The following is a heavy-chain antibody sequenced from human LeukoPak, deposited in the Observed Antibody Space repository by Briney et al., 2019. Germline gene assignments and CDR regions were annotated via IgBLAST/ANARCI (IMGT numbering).Heavy chain of an antibody. J-gene: IGHJ4*02. Sequence: PSETLSLTCTVSGGSISSYYWSWIRQPPGKGLEWIGYIYYSGSTNYNPSLKSRVTISADTSKNQFSLKLSSVTAADTAVYYCARGDIAAAGTVYWGQGTLVTVSS. CDR3: ARGDIAAAGTVY. CDR1: GGSISSYY. V-gene: IGHV4-59*01. CDR2: IYYSGST. D-gene: IGHD6-13*01.